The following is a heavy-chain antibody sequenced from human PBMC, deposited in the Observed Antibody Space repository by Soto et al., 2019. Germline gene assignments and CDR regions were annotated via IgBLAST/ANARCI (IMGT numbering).Heavy chain of an antibody. CDR2: ISWSSYSV. Sequence: EVQLVESGGDLVQPGRSLRLSCAASGFTFNDHAMHWVRQAPEKGLEWVSSISWSSYSVDYADSVKGRFTISRDNAKNSLYLQMNSLRAEDTALYFCGRDVNPTVNSYIDYWGQGTLVNVSS. V-gene: IGHV3-9*01. J-gene: IGHJ4*02. CDR1: GFTFNDHA. D-gene: IGHD4-17*01. CDR3: GRDVNPTVNSYIDY.